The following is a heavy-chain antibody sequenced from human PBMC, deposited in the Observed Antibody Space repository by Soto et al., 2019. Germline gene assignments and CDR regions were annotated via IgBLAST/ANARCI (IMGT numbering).Heavy chain of an antibody. J-gene: IGHJ4*02. D-gene: IGHD2-15*01. CDR1: GFTFSEYW. CDR3: ARDCACIYSSPVY. V-gene: IGHV3-7*01. Sequence: EVQLVESGGGLVQPGGSLRLSCTASGFTFSEYWMTWVRQAPGKGLECVANIKEDGSVKYYVDSVKGRFTISRDNAKTSLYLQMDSLRDEDTAIYYCARDCACIYSSPVYWGQGAVVTVSS. CDR2: IKEDGSVK.